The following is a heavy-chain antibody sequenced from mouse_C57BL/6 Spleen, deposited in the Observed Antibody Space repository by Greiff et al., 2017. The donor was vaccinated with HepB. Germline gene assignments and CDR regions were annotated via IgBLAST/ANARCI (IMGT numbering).Heavy chain of an antibody. CDR2: INPYNGGT. J-gene: IGHJ3*01. CDR1: GYTFTDYY. D-gene: IGHD2-4*01. V-gene: IGHV1-19*01. Sequence: VQLQQSGPVLVKPGASVKMSCKASGYTFTDYYMNWVKQSHGKSLEWIGVINPYNGGTSYNQKFKGKATLTVDKSSSTASMELNSLTSEDSAVYYCARRDYDSPWFAYWGQGTLVTVSA. CDR3: ARRDYDSPWFAY.